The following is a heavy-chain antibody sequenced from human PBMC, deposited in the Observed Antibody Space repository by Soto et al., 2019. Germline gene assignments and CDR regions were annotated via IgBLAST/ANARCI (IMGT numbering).Heavy chain of an antibody. CDR2: ISAYNGNT. CDR1: GYTFTSYG. CDR3: ARVWAVVTYAFDI. D-gene: IGHD2-21*02. V-gene: IGHV1-18*01. J-gene: IGHJ3*02. Sequence: ASVKVSCKASGYTFTSYGISWVRQAPGQGLEWMGLISAYNGNTNYAQKLQGRVTMTTDTSTSTAYMELRSLRSDDTAVYYSARVWAVVTYAFDIWGQGTMVTVSS.